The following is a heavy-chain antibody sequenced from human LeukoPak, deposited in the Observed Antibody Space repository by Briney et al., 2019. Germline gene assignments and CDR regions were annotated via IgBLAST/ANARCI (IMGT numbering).Heavy chain of an antibody. CDR3: VKEVPGTTVYD. CDR1: GFSVSNTY. V-gene: IGHV3-66*01. J-gene: IGHJ4*02. Sequence: PGGSLRLSCAASGFSVSNTYMSWVRQAPGEGLEWVSVIFRGEKTYYADSVKGRFTISRDSSTNTVYLQMASLRAEDTAIYYCVKEVPGTTVYDWGQGSVVTVSS. D-gene: IGHD4-17*01. CDR2: IFRGEKT.